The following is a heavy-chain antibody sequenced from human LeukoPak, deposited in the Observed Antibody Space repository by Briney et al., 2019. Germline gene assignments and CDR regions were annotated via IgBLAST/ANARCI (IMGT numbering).Heavy chain of an antibody. CDR3: ASAPYSSGPDYDY. CDR1: GGTFSSYA. D-gene: IGHD6-19*01. V-gene: IGHV1-69*04. CDR2: IIPILGIA. Sequence: SVKVSCKASGGTFSSYAISWVRQAPGQGLEWMGRIIPILGIANYAQKFQGSVTITADKSTSTAYMELSSLRSEDTAVYYCASAPYSSGPDYDYWGQGTLVTVSS. J-gene: IGHJ4*02.